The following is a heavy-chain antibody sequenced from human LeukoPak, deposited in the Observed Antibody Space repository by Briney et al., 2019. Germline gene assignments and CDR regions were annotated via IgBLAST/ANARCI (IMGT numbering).Heavy chain of an antibody. D-gene: IGHD6-19*01. CDR3: ARENAKYSSGWYADYGMDV. Sequence: SRTLSLTCAISGDSVPSNSAAWNWISQSPSRGLEWLGRTYYRSKWYNDYAVSVKSRITINPDTSKNQFSLQLNSVTPEDTAVYYCARENAKYSSGWYADYGMDVWGQGTTVTVSS. V-gene: IGHV6-1*01. J-gene: IGHJ6*02. CDR1: GDSVPSNSAA. CDR2: TYYRSKWYN.